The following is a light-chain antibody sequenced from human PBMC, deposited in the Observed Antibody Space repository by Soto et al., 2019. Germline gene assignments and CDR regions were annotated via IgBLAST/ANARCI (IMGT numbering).Light chain of an antibody. J-gene: IGKJ5*01. V-gene: IGKV1-33*01. Sequence: DIQMTQSPSSLSASVGDRVTITCQASQDIGKNLNWYQQRSGKPPKLLIYDASNLETGVPSRFTGRGSGKDFSFTFTTLQPEDFATYYCQQYDNVPSITFGQGTRLDIK. CDR2: DAS. CDR1: QDIGKN. CDR3: QQYDNVPSIT.